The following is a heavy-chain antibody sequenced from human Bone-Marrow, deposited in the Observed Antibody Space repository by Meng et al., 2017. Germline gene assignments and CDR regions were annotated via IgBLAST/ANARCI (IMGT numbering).Heavy chain of an antibody. CDR3: ARGLVFVLYYYYGMDV. D-gene: IGHD2-21*01. Sequence: GGSLRLSCAASGFTFSSYEMNWVRQAPGKGLEWVSYISSSGSTLYYADSVKGRFTISRDNAKNSLYLQMNSLRAEDTAVYYCARGLVFVLYYYYGMDVWGQGTTVTVSS. V-gene: IGHV3-48*03. CDR2: ISSSGSTL. CDR1: GFTFSSYE. J-gene: IGHJ6*02.